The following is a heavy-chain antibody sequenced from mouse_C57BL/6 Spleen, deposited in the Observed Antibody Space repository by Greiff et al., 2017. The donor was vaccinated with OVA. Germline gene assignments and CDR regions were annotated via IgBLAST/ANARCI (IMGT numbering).Heavy chain of an antibody. V-gene: IGHV5-17*01. CDR1: GFTFSDYG. D-gene: IGHD1-1*01. CDR3: ARPDYYGSSHFDY. J-gene: IGHJ2*01. CDR2: ISSGSSTI. Sequence: DVHLVESGGGLVKPGGSLKLSCAASGFTFSDYGMHWVRQAPEKGLEWVAYISSGSSTIYYADTVKGRFTISRANAKNTLFLQMTSLRSEDTAMYYCARPDYYGSSHFDYWGQGTTLTVSS.